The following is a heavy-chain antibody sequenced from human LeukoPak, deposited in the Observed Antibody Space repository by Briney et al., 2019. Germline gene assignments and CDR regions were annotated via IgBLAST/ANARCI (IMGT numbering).Heavy chain of an antibody. CDR2: ISRSGDVT. CDR1: GFTFSNAW. J-gene: IGHJ4*02. V-gene: IGHV3-23*01. CDR3: AKDRDDYGDFAFDY. Sequence: AGGSLRLSCAASGFTFSNAWMSWVRQAPGGGLEWVSGISRSGDVTYYADSVKGRFTISRDNSRNTLFLQIDGLRAEDTAIYYCAKDRDDYGDFAFDYWGQGTLDTVSS. D-gene: IGHD4-17*01.